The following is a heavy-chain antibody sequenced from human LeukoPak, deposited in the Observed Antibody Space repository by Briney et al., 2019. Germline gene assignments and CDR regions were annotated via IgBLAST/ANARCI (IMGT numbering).Heavy chain of an antibody. Sequence: ASVKVSCKASGGTFSSYAISWVRQAPGQGLEWMGIINPSGGSTSYAQKFQGRVTMTWDTSTSTVYMELSSLRSEDTAVYYCARARWDIVVVPAAISFDYWGQGTLVTVSS. CDR2: INPSGGST. CDR1: GGTFSSYA. V-gene: IGHV1-46*03. J-gene: IGHJ4*02. CDR3: ARARWDIVVVPAAISFDY. D-gene: IGHD2-2*02.